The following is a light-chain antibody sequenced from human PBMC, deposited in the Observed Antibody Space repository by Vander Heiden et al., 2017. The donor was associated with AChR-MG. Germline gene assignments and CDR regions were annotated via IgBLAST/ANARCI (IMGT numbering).Light chain of an antibody. Sequence: QSALTQPPSASGSPGPSVTISCTATSRYVGAYDSVPWYQQHPGKAPRLMIYEVTKRPSGVPARFSGSKSGNTASLTVSGLQPEDEADYYCGSYAGSDNFVFGTGTQVTVL. CDR3: GSYAGSDNFV. CDR2: EVT. CDR1: SRYVGAYDS. J-gene: IGLJ1*01. V-gene: IGLV2-8*01.